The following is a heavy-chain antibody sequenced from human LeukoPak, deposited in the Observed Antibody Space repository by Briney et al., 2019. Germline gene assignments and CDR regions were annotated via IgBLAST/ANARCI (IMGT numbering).Heavy chain of an antibody. Sequence: PGGSLRLSCAASGFTFSSYWMHWVRQAPGKGLVWVSRINTDGSRTTYADPVKGRFTISRDSAKNTLYLQMNSLRAKDTAVYYCARESYCSGGSCYSGRAFDIWGQGTMVTVSS. V-gene: IGHV3-74*01. J-gene: IGHJ3*02. CDR1: GFTFSSYW. D-gene: IGHD2-15*01. CDR2: INTDGSRT. CDR3: ARESYCSGGSCYSGRAFDI.